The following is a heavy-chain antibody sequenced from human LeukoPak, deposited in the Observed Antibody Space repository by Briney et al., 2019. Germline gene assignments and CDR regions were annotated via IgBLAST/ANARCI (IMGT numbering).Heavy chain of an antibody. CDR3: ARRGYCRSTSCYRGAFDI. Sequence: GESLKISCKGSGYNFTTYWIGWVRQMPGKGLEWMGIIYPTDSDFRYSPSFQGQVTISADKSINTAYLQWSSLKASDTAMYYCARRGYCRSTSCYRGAFDIWGQGTMVTVSS. D-gene: IGHD2-2*01. CDR1: GYNFTTYW. V-gene: IGHV5-51*01. CDR2: IYPTDSDF. J-gene: IGHJ3*02.